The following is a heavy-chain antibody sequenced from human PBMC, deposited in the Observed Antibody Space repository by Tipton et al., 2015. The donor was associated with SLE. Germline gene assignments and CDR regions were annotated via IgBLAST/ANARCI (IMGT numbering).Heavy chain of an antibody. Sequence: TLSLTCTVSGGSITGHYWSWIRQPPGKGLEWIGYTHYSGSTKYNPSLKSRLSISLDTSKNQFSLKLSSVTAADTAMYYCARHFCSGGSCPDAFDIWGQGTVVTVSS. J-gene: IGHJ3*02. D-gene: IGHD2-15*01. CDR2: THYSGST. CDR1: GGSITGHY. V-gene: IGHV4-59*08. CDR3: ARHFCSGGSCPDAFDI.